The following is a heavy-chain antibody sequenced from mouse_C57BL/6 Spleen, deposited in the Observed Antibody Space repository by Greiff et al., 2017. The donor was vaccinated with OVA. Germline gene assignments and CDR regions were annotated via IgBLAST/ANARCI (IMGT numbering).Heavy chain of an antibody. Sequence: QVQLQQPGAELVRPGSSVKLSCKASGYTFTSYWMHWVKQRPIQGLEWIGNIDPSDSETHYNQKFKDKATLTVDKSSSTAYMQLSSLTSEDSAVYYCARGHDDYDVWFAYWGQGTLVTVSA. V-gene: IGHV1-52*01. D-gene: IGHD2-4*01. CDR1: GYTFTSYW. CDR3: ARGHDDYDVWFAY. J-gene: IGHJ3*01. CDR2: IDPSDSET.